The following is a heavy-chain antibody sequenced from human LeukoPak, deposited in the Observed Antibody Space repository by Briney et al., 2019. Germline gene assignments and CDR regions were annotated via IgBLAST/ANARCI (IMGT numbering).Heavy chain of an antibody. V-gene: IGHV4-38-2*02. CDR3: GRFGEAKSAFDY. CDR1: GYSISSGYY. J-gene: IGHJ4*02. CDR2: IYHSGST. Sequence: SETLSLTCTVSGYSISSGYYWGCIRPPPGKGREWIGSIYHSGSTYYNPSLKSRVTISVDTSKNQFSLKLSSVTAADTAVYYCGRFGEAKSAFDYWGQGTLVTVSS. D-gene: IGHD3-10*01.